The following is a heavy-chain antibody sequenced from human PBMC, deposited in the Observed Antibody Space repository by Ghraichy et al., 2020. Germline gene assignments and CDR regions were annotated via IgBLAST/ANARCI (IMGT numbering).Heavy chain of an antibody. CDR1: GFTFSSYA. Sequence: GGSLRLSCAASGFTFSSYAMSWVRQAPGKGLEWVSAISGSGGSTYYADSVKGRFTISRDNSKNTLYLQMNSLRTEDTAVYYCAKGGRGYCSGGSCYSGTAEYFQHWGQGTLVTVSS. V-gene: IGHV3-23*01. J-gene: IGHJ1*01. CDR2: ISGSGGST. CDR3: AKGGRGYCSGGSCYSGTAEYFQH. D-gene: IGHD2-15*01.